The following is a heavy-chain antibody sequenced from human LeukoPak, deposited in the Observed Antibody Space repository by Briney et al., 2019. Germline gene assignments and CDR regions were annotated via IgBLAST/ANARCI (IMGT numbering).Heavy chain of an antibody. CDR3: ARDRSPLWFGELLSWYYFDY. V-gene: IGHV1-2*02. CDR2: INPNSGGT. CDR1: GYTFTGYY. D-gene: IGHD3-10*01. J-gene: IGHJ4*02. Sequence: EASVKVSCKASGYTFTGYYMHWVRQAPGQGLEWMGWINPNSGGTNYAQKFQGRVTMTRDTSISTAYMELSRLRSDDTAVYYCARDRSPLWFGELLSWYYFDYWGQGTLVTVSS.